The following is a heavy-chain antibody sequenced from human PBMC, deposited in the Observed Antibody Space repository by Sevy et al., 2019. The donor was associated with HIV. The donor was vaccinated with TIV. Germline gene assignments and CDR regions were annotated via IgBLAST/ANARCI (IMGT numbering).Heavy chain of an antibody. J-gene: IGHJ6*02. CDR1: GGTFSSYG. CDR2: IIPILGTV. CDR3: ATLDFWSENPFYGTDV. Sequence: ASVKVSCKASGGTFSSYGISWVRQAPGQGLEWMGGIIPILGTVNYAQRFQGRVTMTEDTSTDTAYMELSSLRSEDTAVYYCATLDFWSENPFYGTDVWGQGTTVTVSS. V-gene: IGHV1-69*10. D-gene: IGHD3-3*01.